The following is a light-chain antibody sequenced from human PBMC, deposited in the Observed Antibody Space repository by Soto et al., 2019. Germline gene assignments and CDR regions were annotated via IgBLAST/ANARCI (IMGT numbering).Light chain of an antibody. Sequence: QSLLTQPPSASGTPGQRVTISCSGSSSNIGSNYVYWYQQLPGTAPKLLIYNDSQRPSGVPDRFSGSKSGTSASLAISGLRSEDEADYYCATWDDSLSGRVVFGGGTKVTVL. J-gene: IGLJ3*02. CDR1: SSNIGSNY. V-gene: IGLV1-47*02. CDR3: ATWDDSLSGRVV. CDR2: NDS.